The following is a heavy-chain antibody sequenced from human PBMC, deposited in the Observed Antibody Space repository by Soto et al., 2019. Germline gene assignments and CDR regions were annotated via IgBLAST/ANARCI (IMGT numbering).Heavy chain of an antibody. V-gene: IGHV3-23*01. Sequence: AGGSLRLSCAASGFTFSSYAMSWVRQAPGKGLEWVSAISGSGGSTYYADSVKGRFTISRDNSKNTLYLQMNSLRAEDTAVYYCAKSSMIVVVTYFDYWGQGTLVTVSS. D-gene: IGHD3-22*01. CDR3: AKSSMIVVVTYFDY. CDR2: ISGSGGST. CDR1: GFTFSSYA. J-gene: IGHJ4*02.